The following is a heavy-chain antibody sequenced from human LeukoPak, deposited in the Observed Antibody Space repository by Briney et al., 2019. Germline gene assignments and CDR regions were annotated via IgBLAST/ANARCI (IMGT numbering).Heavy chain of an antibody. J-gene: IGHJ4*02. CDR3: ARERRGDDFWSGYGKTFDY. V-gene: IGHV3-21*01. D-gene: IGHD3-3*01. Sequence: GGSLRLSCAASGFTFSSYSMNWVRQAPGKGLEWVSSISSSDSYIYYADSVKGRFTISRDNAKNSLYLRMNSLRAEDTAVYFCARERRGDDFWSGYGKTFDYWGQGTLVTVSS. CDR2: ISSSDSYI. CDR1: GFTFSSYS.